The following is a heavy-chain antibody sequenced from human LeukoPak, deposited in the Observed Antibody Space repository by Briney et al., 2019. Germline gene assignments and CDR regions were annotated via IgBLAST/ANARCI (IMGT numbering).Heavy chain of an antibody. CDR3: AKGLSFFGVVIPDAFDI. CDR1: GFTFSSYA. Sequence: GGSLRLSCAASGFTFSSYAMSWVRQAPGKGLEWVSAISGSGGSTYYADSVKGRFTISRDNSKNTLYLQMNSLRAEDTAVYYCAKGLSFFGVVIPDAFDIWGQGTMVTVSS. CDR2: ISGSGGST. D-gene: IGHD3-3*01. J-gene: IGHJ3*02. V-gene: IGHV3-23*01.